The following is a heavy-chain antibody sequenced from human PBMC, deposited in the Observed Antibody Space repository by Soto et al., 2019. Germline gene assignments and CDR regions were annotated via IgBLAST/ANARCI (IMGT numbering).Heavy chain of an antibody. CDR1: GFTFNSYG. Sequence: GGSLRLSCAASGFTFNSYGMHWVRQGPGKGLEWISSISGSGFKKYYADSVKGRFTISRDNSKSTVYLELNNLSAEDTAVYHCAKNQGVELVPLATVDWFDPWGQGSVVTVSS. CDR2: ISGSGFKK. D-gene: IGHD1-26*01. CDR3: AKNQGVELVPLATVDWFDP. J-gene: IGHJ5*02. V-gene: IGHV3-23*01.